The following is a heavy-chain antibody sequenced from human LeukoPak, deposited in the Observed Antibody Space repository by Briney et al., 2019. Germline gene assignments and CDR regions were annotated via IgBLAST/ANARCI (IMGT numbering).Heavy chain of an antibody. Sequence: GASVKVSCKASGYTFTGYYMHWVRQAPGQGLEWMGWINPNSGGTNYAQKFQGRVTMTRDTSISTAYMELSRLRSDDTAVYYCARDKRGGYDYWYYYYYMDVWGKGTTVTVSS. CDR2: INPNSGGT. CDR1: GYTFTGYY. V-gene: IGHV1-2*02. CDR3: ARDKRGGYDYWYYYYYMDV. D-gene: IGHD5-12*01. J-gene: IGHJ6*03.